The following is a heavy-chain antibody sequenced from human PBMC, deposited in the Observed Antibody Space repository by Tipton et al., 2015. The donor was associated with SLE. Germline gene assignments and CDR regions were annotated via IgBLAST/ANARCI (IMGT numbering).Heavy chain of an antibody. CDR3: ARVSLDDFWSGYSPNYYYYMDV. Sequence: TLSLTCTVSGGSINSYYWSWIRQPPGKGLEWIGFIYYSGNTKYNSSLKSRVTISVDTSKNQCSLNLRSVTAADTAVYYCARVSLDDFWSGYSPNYYYYMDVRGKGTAVTVSS. CDR2: IYYSGNT. D-gene: IGHD3-3*01. V-gene: IGHV4-59*01. J-gene: IGHJ6*03. CDR1: GGSINSYY.